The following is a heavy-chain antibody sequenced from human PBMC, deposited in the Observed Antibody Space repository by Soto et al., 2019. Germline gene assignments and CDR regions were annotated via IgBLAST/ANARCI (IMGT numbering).Heavy chain of an antibody. D-gene: IGHD3-22*01. J-gene: IGHJ4*02. CDR1: GFSLSTSGVV. CDR2: IYWDDDK. Sequence: QITLKESGPTLVKPTQTLTLTCTFSGFSLSTSGVVAGWIRQPPGTALEWLALIYWDDDKRYSPSLKSRLTITKDTSKNQVVLTMTNMDPVDTATYYCAHRRLGYESSCLFHLDFDYWGQGTLVTVSS. V-gene: IGHV2-5*02. CDR3: AHRRLGYESSCLFHLDFDY.